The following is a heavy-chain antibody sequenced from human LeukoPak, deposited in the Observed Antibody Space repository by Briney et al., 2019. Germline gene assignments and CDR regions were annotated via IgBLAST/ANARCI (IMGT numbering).Heavy chain of an antibody. J-gene: IGHJ6*03. Sequence: GGSLRLSCAASGFTFSSYWMSWVRQAPGKGLEWVANIKQDGSEKYYVDSVKGRFTISRDNAKNSLYLQMNSLRAEDTAVYYCARVSRDGYYYYYYHMDVWGKGTTVTVSS. CDR1: GFTFSSYW. D-gene: IGHD5-24*01. CDR2: IKQDGSEK. CDR3: ARVSRDGYYYYYYHMDV. V-gene: IGHV3-7*01.